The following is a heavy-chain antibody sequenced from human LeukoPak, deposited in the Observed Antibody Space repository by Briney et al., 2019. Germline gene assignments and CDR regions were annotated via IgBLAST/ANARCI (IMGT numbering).Heavy chain of an antibody. Sequence: PGGSLRLSCTASGLTFSTYALSWVRQTPGKGLEWLSVISATGSTTYYADSVRGRFTISRDNSKNSLYLQMNSLRAEDTAVYYCARDRGLVVTPQRLDYWGQGTLVTVSS. J-gene: IGHJ4*02. V-gene: IGHV3-23*01. CDR1: GLTFSTYA. CDR3: ARDRGLVVTPQRLDY. D-gene: IGHD4-23*01. CDR2: ISATGSTT.